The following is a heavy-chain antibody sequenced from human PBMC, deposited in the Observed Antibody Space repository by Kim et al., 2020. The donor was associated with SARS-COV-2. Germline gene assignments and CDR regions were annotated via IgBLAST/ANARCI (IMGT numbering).Heavy chain of an antibody. CDR2: IIGGGGNT. CDR1: AFSNDA. Sequence: GGSLRLSCAASAFSNDAVTWLRQAPGKGPECVPIIGGGGNTHYAGSVMGRFTISRDSSRNTVFLQMNSLRADDTAIYYCARGGLTSGFDYWGQGTLVTVS. D-gene: IGHD3-3*01. J-gene: IGHJ4*02. CDR3: ARGGLTSGFDY. V-gene: IGHV3-23*01.